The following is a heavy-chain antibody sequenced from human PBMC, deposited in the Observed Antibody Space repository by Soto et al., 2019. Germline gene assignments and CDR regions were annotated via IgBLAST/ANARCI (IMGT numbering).Heavy chain of an antibody. CDR1: GGSINTFY. J-gene: IGHJ4*02. D-gene: IGHD5-12*01. CDR2: IFSSGST. Sequence: QVRLQESGPGLLKPSETLSLTCTVSGGSINTFYWSWVRQPAGKGLEWIGRIFSSGSTSFNPSLESRAAMSVDTSKNHLSLNLSSVTAADMAVYYCAREGSYSAYNFAHGIQLWSFDFWGQGALVTVSS. CDR3: AREGSYSAYNFAHGIQLWSFDF. V-gene: IGHV4-4*07.